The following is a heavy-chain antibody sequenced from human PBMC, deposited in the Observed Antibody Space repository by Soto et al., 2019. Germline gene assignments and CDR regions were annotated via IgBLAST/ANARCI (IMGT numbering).Heavy chain of an antibody. CDR3: ARVNSNPEGIAAAGSLDYYYGMDV. CDR2: IIPIFGTA. V-gene: IGHV1-69*12. D-gene: IGHD6-13*01. J-gene: IGHJ6*02. Sequence: QVQLVQSGAEVKKPGSSVKVSCKASGGTFSSYAISWVRQAPGQGLEWMGGIIPIFGTANYAQKFQGRVTITADESTSTAYMELSSLRSEDTAVYYCARVNSNPEGIAAAGSLDYYYGMDVWGQGTTVTVSS. CDR1: GGTFSSYA.